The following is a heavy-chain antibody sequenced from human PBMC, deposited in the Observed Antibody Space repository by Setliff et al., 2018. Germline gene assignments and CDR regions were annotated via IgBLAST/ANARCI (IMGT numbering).Heavy chain of an antibody. J-gene: IGHJ4*02. CDR2: IYPGDSDP. D-gene: IGHD3-22*01. V-gene: IGHV5-51*01. CDR1: GYSFTTYW. CDR3: ARSAWGSSGYYPYYFDY. Sequence: PGESLKISCKGSGYSFTTYWIGWVRQMPGKGLEWMGIIYPGDSDPRHSPSFQGHVTISADKSITTAYLQWSSLKASDTAMYYCARSAWGSSGYYPYYFDYWGQGTLVTVSS.